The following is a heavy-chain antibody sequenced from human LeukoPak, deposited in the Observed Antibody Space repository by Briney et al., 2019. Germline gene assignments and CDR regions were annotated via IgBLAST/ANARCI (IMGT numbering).Heavy chain of an antibody. V-gene: IGHV1-2*02. J-gene: IGHJ4*02. D-gene: IGHD6-13*01. CDR2: INPNSGGT. CDR1: GYTFTGYY. CDR3: ARVTPRVAAAGASLWY. Sequence: GASVKVSCKASGYTFTGYYMHWVRQAPGQGLEWMGWINPNSGGTNYAQKFQGRVTMTRDTSISTAYMELSRLRPDDTAVYYCARVTPRVAAAGASLWYWGQGTLVTVSS.